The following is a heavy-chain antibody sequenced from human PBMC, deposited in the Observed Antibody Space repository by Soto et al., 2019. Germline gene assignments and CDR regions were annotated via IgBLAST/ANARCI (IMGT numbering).Heavy chain of an antibody. CDR3: ARSFCGYSYGPFDY. J-gene: IGHJ4*02. D-gene: IGHD5-18*01. CDR2: IDWDDDK. Sequence: SGPTLVNPTHTLTLTCTFSGFSLSTSGMCVSWIRQPPGKALDWLALIDWDDDKYYSTSLKTRLTISKDTSKNQVVLTMTNMDALQTATYYCARSFCGYSYGPFDYSGQRTLVPVSP. CDR1: GFSLSTSGMC. V-gene: IGHV2-70*01.